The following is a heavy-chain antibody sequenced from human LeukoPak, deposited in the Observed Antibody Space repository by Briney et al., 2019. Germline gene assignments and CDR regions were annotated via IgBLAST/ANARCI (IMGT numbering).Heavy chain of an antibody. CDR1: GYTLTELS. CDR2: FDPEDGET. Sequence: ASVKVSCKVSGYTLTELSMHWVRQAPGKGLEWMGGFDPEDGETIYAQKFQGRVTMTEDTSTDTAYMELSSLRSEDTAVYYCAPPPGWQPLAPNYYYYGMDVGAKGTTVTVSS. V-gene: IGHV1-24*01. CDR3: APPPGWQPLAPNYYYYGMDV. J-gene: IGHJ6*04. D-gene: IGHD5-12*01.